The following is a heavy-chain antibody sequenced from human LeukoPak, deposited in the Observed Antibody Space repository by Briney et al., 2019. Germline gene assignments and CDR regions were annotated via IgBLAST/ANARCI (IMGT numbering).Heavy chain of an antibody. CDR1: GYSFTRYW. Sequence: GESLKISCQASGYSFTRYWIGWVRQMPGKGLEWMGIIYPDDSDTRYSPSFQGQVTISADKSISTAYLLWNGLKASDTAMYYCARHLSDPNSSSWGFDYWGQGTQVTVSS. CDR2: IYPDDSDT. D-gene: IGHD6-13*01. J-gene: IGHJ4*02. V-gene: IGHV5-51*01. CDR3: ARHLSDPNSSSWGFDY.